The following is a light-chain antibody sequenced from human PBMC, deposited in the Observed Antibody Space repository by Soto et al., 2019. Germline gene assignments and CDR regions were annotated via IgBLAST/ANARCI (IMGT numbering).Light chain of an antibody. J-gene: IGKJ4*01. CDR3: QQYERYPMT. Sequence: DSQMTQYPSTLSASVGDRVTITCRASQSISSWLAWYQQKPGTAPKLLISKASTLQSGVPPRFSGSGYGTEFTLTISSLQPDDFATSYCQQYERYPMTFGGGTKVEIK. CDR2: KAS. CDR1: QSISSW. V-gene: IGKV1-5*03.